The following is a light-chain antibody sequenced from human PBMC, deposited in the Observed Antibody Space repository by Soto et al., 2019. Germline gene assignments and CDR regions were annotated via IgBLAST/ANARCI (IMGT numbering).Light chain of an antibody. V-gene: IGLV2-8*01. J-gene: IGLJ2*01. CDR1: SSDVGGYNY. CDR2: GVS. CDR3: SSYAGSSTLV. Sequence: QSALTQPPSASGSPGQSVTISCTGTSSDVGGYNYVSWYQQHPGKAPKLMIYGVSERPSGVPDRFSGSKSGNTASLTVSGLQAGDEADYYCSSYAGSSTLVFGGGTKLTVL.